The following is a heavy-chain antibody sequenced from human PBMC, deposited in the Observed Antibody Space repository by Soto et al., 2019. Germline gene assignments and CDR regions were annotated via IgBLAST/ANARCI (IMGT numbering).Heavy chain of an antibody. CDR2: IKQDGSEK. D-gene: IGHD1-1*01. CDR1: GFTFSSYW. CDR3: ASLGPQVVHDAFDI. Sequence: GGSLRLSCAASGFTFSSYWMSWVRQAPGKGLEWVANIKQDGSEKYYVDSVKGRFTISRDNAKNSLYLQMNSLRAEDTAVYYCASLGPQVVHDAFDIWGQGTMVTVSS. V-gene: IGHV3-7*05. J-gene: IGHJ3*02.